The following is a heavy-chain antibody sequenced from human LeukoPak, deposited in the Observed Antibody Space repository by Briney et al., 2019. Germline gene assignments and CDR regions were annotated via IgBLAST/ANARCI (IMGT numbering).Heavy chain of an antibody. CDR3: ARDLYYGSGSPLDY. CDR2: ISSSSSTI. D-gene: IGHD3-10*01. V-gene: IGHV3-48*01. Sequence: GGTLRLSCAASGFTFSSYGMHWVRQAPGKGLEWVSYISSSSSTIYYADSVKGRFTISRDNAKNSLYLQMNSLRAEDTAVYYCARDLYYGSGSPLDYWGQGTLVTVSS. CDR1: GFTFSSYG. J-gene: IGHJ4*02.